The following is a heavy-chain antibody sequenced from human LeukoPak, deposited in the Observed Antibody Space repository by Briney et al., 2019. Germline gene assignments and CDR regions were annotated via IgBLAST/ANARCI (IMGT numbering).Heavy chain of an antibody. V-gene: IGHV3-21*01. J-gene: IGHJ4*02. Sequence: GGSLRLSCATSGFTFSSYTMNWVRQAPWKGLEWVSSISSGNNYIYYADSAKGRFTISRDNAKNSLSLQMNSLRAEDTAVYYCAITPGRLSYFDYWGQGTLVTVSS. CDR1: GFTFSSYT. D-gene: IGHD3-10*01. CDR3: AITPGRLSYFDY. CDR2: ISSGNNYI.